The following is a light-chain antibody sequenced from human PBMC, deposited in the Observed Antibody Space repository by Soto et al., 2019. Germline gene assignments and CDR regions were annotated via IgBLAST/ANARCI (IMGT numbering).Light chain of an antibody. Sequence: VLTQPPSASGTPGQRVTLSCSGSNSNVGSNTVDWYQQLPGTAPKLLIYHNNQRPSGVPDRLSGSKSGTSASLAISGLQSEDEADYYCAAWDDSLNAVVFGGGTKLTVL. CDR3: AAWDDSLNAVV. J-gene: IGLJ2*01. V-gene: IGLV1-44*01. CDR2: HNN. CDR1: NSNVGSNT.